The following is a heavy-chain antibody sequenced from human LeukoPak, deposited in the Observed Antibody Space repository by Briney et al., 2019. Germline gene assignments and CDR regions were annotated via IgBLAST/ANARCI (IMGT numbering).Heavy chain of an antibody. CDR2: INHSGST. V-gene: IGHV4-34*01. D-gene: IGHD3-10*01. Sequence: SETLSLTCTVSGGSISSYYWSWIRQPPGKGLEWIGEINHSGSTNYNPSLKSRVTISVDTSKNQFSLKLSSVTAADTAVYYCARGGRRVTMVRGVTDWFDPWGQGTLVTVSS. J-gene: IGHJ5*02. CDR3: ARGGRRVTMVRGVTDWFDP. CDR1: GGSISSYY.